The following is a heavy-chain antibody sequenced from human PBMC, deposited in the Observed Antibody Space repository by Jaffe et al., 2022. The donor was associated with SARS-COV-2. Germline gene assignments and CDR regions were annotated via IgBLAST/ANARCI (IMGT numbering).Heavy chain of an antibody. CDR2: IKSKTDGGTT. V-gene: IGHV3-15*01. J-gene: IGHJ4*02. CDR3: TTDLQGYGQYYFDY. D-gene: IGHD5-18*01. CDR1: GFTFSNAW. Sequence: EVQLVESGGGLVKPGGSLRLSCAASGFTFSNAWMSWVRQAPGKGLEWVGRIKSKTDGGTTDYAAPVKGRFTISRDDSKNTLYLQMNSLKTEDTAVYYCTTDLQGYGQYYFDYWGQGTLVTVSS.